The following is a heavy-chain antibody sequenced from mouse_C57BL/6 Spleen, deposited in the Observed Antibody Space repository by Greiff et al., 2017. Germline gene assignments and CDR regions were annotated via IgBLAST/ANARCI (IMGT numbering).Heavy chain of an antibody. D-gene: IGHD1-1*01. CDR2: IDPSDSYT. CDR3: ARRYYYGKDY. Sequence: QVQLQQPGAELVMPGASVKLSCKASGYTFTSYWMHWVKQRPGQGLEWIGEIDPSDSYTNYNQKFKGKSTLTVDKSSSTAYMQLSSLTSEDSAVYYCARRYYYGKDYWGQGTTLTVSS. J-gene: IGHJ2*01. CDR1: GYTFTSYW. V-gene: IGHV1-69*01.